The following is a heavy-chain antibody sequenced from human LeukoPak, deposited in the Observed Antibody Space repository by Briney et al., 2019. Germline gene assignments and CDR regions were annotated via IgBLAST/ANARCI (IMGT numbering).Heavy chain of an antibody. V-gene: IGHV1-8*01. CDR1: GYTFTSYD. CDR2: MNPNSGNT. CDR3: ARDAEYQLLSSLGFDP. D-gene: IGHD2-2*01. J-gene: IGHJ5*02. Sequence: ASVKVSCKASGYTFTSYDINWVRQATGQGLEWMGWMNPNSGNTGYAQKFQGRVTMTRNTSISTAYMELSSLRSEDTAVYYCARDAEYQLLSSLGFDPWGQGTLVTVSS.